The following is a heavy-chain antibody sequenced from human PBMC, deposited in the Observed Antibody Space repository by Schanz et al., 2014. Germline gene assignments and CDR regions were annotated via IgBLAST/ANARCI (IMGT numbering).Heavy chain of an antibody. CDR1: GYVFTAYY. J-gene: IGHJ2*01. CDR2: TNPNGGA. D-gene: IGHD1-1*01. CDR3: ARDVGRPGHFWYFDL. V-gene: IGHV1-2*02. Sequence: QGHLVQSGAEVKEPGASVQVSCKASGYVFTAYYMHWVRQAPGQGLEWMGVTNPNGGAEFAQKFQGGIVMTRDTSTTTFYMELSSLTSDDTAVYFCARDVGRPGHFWYFDLWGRGTLVTVSS.